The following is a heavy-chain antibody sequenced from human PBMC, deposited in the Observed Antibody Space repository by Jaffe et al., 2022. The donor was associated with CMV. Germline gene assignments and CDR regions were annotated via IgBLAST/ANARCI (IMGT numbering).Heavy chain of an antibody. CDR2: INPSGGST. CDR1: GYTFTRYY. Sequence: QVQLVQSGAEVKKPGASVKVSCKASGYTFTRYYIHWVRQAPGQGLEWMGIINPSGGSTSYAQKFQGRVTMTRDTSTSTVYMELSSLISEDTAVYYCARGHTPVLRLREGRAFDIWGQGTMVTVSS. J-gene: IGHJ3*02. V-gene: IGHV1-46*01. D-gene: IGHD3-16*01. CDR3: ARGHTPVLRLREGRAFDI.